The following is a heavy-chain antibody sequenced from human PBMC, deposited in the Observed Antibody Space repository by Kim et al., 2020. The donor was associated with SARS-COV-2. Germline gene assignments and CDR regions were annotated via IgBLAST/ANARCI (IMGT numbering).Heavy chain of an antibody. D-gene: IGHD6-6*01. J-gene: IGHJ4*02. CDR1: GFKFERFA. CDR2: LSLDSERT. V-gene: IGHV3-9*01. CDR3: TRDLVPGGADY. Sequence: GRSLRLSCEMSGFKFERFAVHWVRQPPGKGLEWVSGLSLDSERTGYADSVKGRFTVSRDKAKDTLYLQMNSLRVEDTAFYYCTRDLVPGGADYWGQGTLVTVSS.